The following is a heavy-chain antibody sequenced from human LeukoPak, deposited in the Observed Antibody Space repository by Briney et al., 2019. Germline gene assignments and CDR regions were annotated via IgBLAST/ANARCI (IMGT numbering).Heavy chain of an antibody. V-gene: IGHV3-74*01. D-gene: IGHD1-14*01. CDR3: AREHTFGNFDY. J-gene: IGHJ4*02. CDR2: INTDGSST. Sequence: GGSLRLSCAASGFTFSSYWMHWVRQAPGKGLVWVSRINTDGSSTSYADSVKGRFTISRDNAKNTLYLQMNSLRAEDTAVYYCAREHTFGNFDYWGQGTLVTVSS. CDR1: GFTFSSYW.